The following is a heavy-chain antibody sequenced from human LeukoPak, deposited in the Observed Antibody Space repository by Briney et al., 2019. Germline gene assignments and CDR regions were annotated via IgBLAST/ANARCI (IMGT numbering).Heavy chain of an antibody. CDR2: ISGNGITT. J-gene: IGHJ3*02. V-gene: IGHV3-23*01. CDR1: GFTFSTYA. D-gene: IGHD3-22*01. CDR3: VRDYATYYETSIYPSFPVDI. Sequence: PGGSLRLSCAVSGFTFSTYAMSWVRQAPGKGLEWVSGISGNGITTHYADSVNGRLTISRDNSNNTLYLQMHSLRAEDTAVYYCVRDYATYYETSIYPSFPVDIWGQGTMVTVSS.